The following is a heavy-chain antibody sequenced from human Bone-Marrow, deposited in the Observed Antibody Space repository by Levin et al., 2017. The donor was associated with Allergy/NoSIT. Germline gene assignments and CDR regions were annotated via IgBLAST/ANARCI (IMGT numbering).Heavy chain of an antibody. Sequence: ASVKVSCKASGYTFTGYYMHWVRQAPGQGLEWMGWINPNSGGTNYAQKFQGRVTMTRDTSISTAYMELSRLRSDDTAVYYCARPYSGTPSDAFDIWGQGTMVTVSS. V-gene: IGHV1-2*02. CDR3: ARPYSGTPSDAFDI. CDR1: GYTFTGYY. D-gene: IGHD1-1*01. J-gene: IGHJ3*02. CDR2: INPNSGGT.